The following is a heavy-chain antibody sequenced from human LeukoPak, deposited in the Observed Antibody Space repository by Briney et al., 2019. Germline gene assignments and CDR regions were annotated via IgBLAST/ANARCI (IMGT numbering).Heavy chain of an antibody. V-gene: IGHV1-18*01. CDR1: GYTFTSYG. D-gene: IGHD4-23*01. J-gene: IGHJ6*03. CDR3: ARVGDYGGPNNGGNLEFCMDV. Sequence: ASVKVSCKASGYTFTSYGISWVRQAPGQGLEWMGWISANSGSANYAQKFQGRVTMTTDTSTSTAYMDLRSLRSDDTAVYYCARVGDYGGPNNGGNLEFCMDVWGKGTTVTVSS. CDR2: ISANSGSA.